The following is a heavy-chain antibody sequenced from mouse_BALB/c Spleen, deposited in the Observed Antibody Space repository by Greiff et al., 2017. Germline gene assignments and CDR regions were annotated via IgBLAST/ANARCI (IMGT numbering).Heavy chain of an antibody. V-gene: IGHV3-2*02. J-gene: IGHJ2*01. Sequence: EVKLVESGPGLVKPSQSLSLTCTVTGYSITSDYAWNWIRQFPGNKLEWMGYISYSGSTSYNPSLKSRISITRDTSKNQFFLQLNSVTTEDTATYYCARATPLDYWGQGTTLTVSS. CDR1: GYSITSDYA. CDR2: ISYSGST. CDR3: ARATPLDY. D-gene: IGHD1-2*01.